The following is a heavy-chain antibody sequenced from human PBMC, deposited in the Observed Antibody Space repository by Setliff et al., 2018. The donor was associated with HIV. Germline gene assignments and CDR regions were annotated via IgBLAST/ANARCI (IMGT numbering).Heavy chain of an antibody. CDR2: INTNTGNP. CDR1: GYTFTSYT. D-gene: IGHD2-21*02. V-gene: IGHV7-4-1*02. J-gene: IGHJ2*01. CDR3: ARHDGTYCGGDCYLLGYFDL. Sequence: ASVKVSCKASGYTFTSYTMNWVRQAPGQGLQWMGWINTNTGNPTYAQGFTGRFVFSLDTSVSTAYLQISSLKAEDTAVYYCARHDGTYCGGDCYLLGYFDLWGRGTLVTVSS.